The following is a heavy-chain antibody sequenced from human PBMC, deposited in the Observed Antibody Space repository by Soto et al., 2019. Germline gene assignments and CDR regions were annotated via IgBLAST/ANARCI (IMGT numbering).Heavy chain of an antibody. CDR3: AKEGALTGWTYGDS. CDR1: GFTFSSFG. Sequence: QVQLVESGGGVVQPGTSLRLSCAASGFTFSSFGMHWVRQAPGRGLEWVGFTSYDGNEKHYGDSVKGRFTISRDNLKNTLFLQMDSLRAEDTAVYYCAKEGALTGWTYGDSWGQGTLVTVS. J-gene: IGHJ4*02. CDR2: TSYDGNEK. D-gene: IGHD1-7*01. V-gene: IGHV3-30*18.